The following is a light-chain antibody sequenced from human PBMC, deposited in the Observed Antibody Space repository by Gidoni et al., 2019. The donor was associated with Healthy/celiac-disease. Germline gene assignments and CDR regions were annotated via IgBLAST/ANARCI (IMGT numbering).Light chain of an antibody. CDR2: AAS. CDR1: QGISSY. J-gene: IGKJ1*01. CDR3: QQYYSYPRT. V-gene: IGKV1-8*01. Sequence: AIRMTQSPSSLSASTGDRVTITCRASQGISSYLALYQQKPGKAPKLLIYAASTLQSGVPSRFSGSGSETDFTLTISCLQSEDFATYYCQQYYSYPRTFGQGTKVEIK.